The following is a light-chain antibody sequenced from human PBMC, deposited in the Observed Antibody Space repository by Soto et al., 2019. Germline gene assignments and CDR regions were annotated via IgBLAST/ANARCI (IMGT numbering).Light chain of an antibody. CDR3: QQYNGYSQT. Sequence: DIQMTQSPSTLSASVGDRVTITCRASQSINSWLAWYQQKPGRAPKLLIYKASSLESGVPSRFSGSGSGTEFPLTINSLQPDDFATYYCQQYNGYSQTFGQGTKVEIK. J-gene: IGKJ1*01. CDR1: QSINSW. CDR2: KAS. V-gene: IGKV1-5*03.